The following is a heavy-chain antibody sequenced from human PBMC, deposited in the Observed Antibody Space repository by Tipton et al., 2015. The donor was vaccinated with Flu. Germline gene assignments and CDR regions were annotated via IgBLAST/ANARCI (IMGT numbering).Heavy chain of an antibody. CDR3: ARFSVRGESDY. V-gene: IGHV4-4*07. J-gene: IGHJ4*02. Sequence: TLSLTCTVSGGSINSYYWSWIRQSAGKGLEWIGRIYSSGSTNYNPSLKSRVTMSVDTSKNQFSLKMSPVTAADTAVYYCARFSVRGESDYWGQGTLVTVSS. D-gene: IGHD3-10*01. CDR1: GGSINSYY. CDR2: IYSSGST.